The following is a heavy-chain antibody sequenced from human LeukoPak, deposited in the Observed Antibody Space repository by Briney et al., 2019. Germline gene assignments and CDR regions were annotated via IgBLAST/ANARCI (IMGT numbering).Heavy chain of an antibody. V-gene: IGHV4-34*01. CDR1: GGSFSGYY. Sequence: PSETLSLTCTVSGGSFSGYYWNWIRQSPGKGLEWIGEINRSGSTNYNPSLKSRVTISIDTSKNQFSLKLTSVTAADTAVYYCARGRLRLRAFDIWGQGTMVTVSS. CDR3: ARGRLRLRAFDI. D-gene: IGHD4-17*01. J-gene: IGHJ3*02. CDR2: INRSGST.